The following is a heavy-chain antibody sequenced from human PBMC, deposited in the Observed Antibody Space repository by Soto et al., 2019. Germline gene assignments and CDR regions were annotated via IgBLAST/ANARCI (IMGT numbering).Heavy chain of an antibody. V-gene: IGHV3-30*18. CDR3: ANLGYCGGDCYILEY. D-gene: IGHD2-21*02. J-gene: IGHJ4*02. CDR2: ISYDGSNK. Sequence: GSLSLSCAASGFTFSSYGMHWVRQAPGKGLEWVAVISYDGSNKYYADSVKGRFTISRDNSKNTLYLQMNSLRAEDTAVYYCANLGYCGGDCYILEYWGQGTLVTVSS. CDR1: GFTFSSYG.